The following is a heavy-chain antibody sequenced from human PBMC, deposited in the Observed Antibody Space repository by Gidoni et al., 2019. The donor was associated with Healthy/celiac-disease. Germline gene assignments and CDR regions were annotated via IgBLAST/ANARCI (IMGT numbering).Heavy chain of an antibody. V-gene: IGHV1-69-2*01. CDR3: ATDLHSLVGASNQGAFDI. J-gene: IGHJ3*02. CDR2: VDPEDGET. CDR1: GYTFTDYY. D-gene: IGHD1-26*01. Sequence: EVQLVQSGAEVKKPGATVKISCKVSGYTFTDYYMHWVQQAPGKGLEWMGLVDPEDGETIYAEKFQGRVTITADTSTDTAYMELSSLRSEDTAVYYCATDLHSLVGASNQGAFDIWGQGTMVTVSS.